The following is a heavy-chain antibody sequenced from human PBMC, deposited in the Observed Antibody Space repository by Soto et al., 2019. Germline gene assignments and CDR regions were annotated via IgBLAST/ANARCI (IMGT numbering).Heavy chain of an antibody. D-gene: IGHD6-19*01. CDR1: GFTFSSYA. V-gene: IGHV3-23*01. CDR3: AKTQWLNNYFDY. Sequence: EVQLLESGGGLVQPGGSLRLSCAASGFTFSSYAMSWVRQAPGKGLEWVSAISGSGGSTYYADSVKGRFTISRDNSKNTLYLQKNSLRAEDTAVYYCAKTQWLNNYFDYWGQGTLVAVSS. J-gene: IGHJ4*02. CDR2: ISGSGGST.